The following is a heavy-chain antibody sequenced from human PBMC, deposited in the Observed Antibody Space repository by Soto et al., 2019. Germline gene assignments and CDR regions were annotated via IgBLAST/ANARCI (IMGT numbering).Heavy chain of an antibody. V-gene: IGHV1-18*01. CDR1: GYTFTSYN. D-gene: IGHD6-19*01. CDR3: ARDGMAVAAPVGWFDP. CDR2: ISAYNGNT. J-gene: IGHJ5*02. Sequence: GPEVKKPGASVKVSCKASGYTFTSYNINWVRQAPGQGLEWLGWISAYNGNTNYAQKLQGRVTMTTDTSTSTAYMELRSLRSDDTAVYYCARDGMAVAAPVGWFDPWGQGTLVTVSS.